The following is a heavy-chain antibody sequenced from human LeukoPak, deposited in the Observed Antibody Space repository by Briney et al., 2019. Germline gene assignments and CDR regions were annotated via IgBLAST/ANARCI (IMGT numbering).Heavy chain of an antibody. V-gene: IGHV4-34*01. CDR2: INHSGST. CDR1: GGSFSGYY. Sequence: SETLSLTCAVHGGSFSGYYWSWIRQPPGKGLEWIGEINHSGSTNYNPSLKSRVTISVDTSKNQFSLKLSSVTAADTAVYYCARVAAAPNFDYWGQGTLVTVSS. J-gene: IGHJ4*02. CDR3: ARVAAAPNFDY. D-gene: IGHD6-13*01.